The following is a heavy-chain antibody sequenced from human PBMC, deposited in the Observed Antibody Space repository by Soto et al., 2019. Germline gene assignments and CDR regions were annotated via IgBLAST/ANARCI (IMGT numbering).Heavy chain of an antibody. CDR3: ASGTFITGTTGSDY. V-gene: IGHV1-69*13. CDR2: IIPIFGTA. CDR1: RGTFSSYA. Sequence: SVKVSCKASRGTFSSYAISCARQAPGQGLEWMGGIIPIFGTANYAQKFQGRVTITADESTSTAYMELSSLRSEDTAVYYCASGTFITGTTGSDYWGQGTLVTVSS. J-gene: IGHJ4*02. D-gene: IGHD1-7*01.